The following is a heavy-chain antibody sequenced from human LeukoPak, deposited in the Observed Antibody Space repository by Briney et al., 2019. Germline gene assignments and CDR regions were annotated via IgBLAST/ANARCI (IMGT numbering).Heavy chain of an antibody. CDR1: GYTFTSYG. Sequence: ASVKVSCKASGYTFTSYGISWVRQAPGQGLEWMGWISAYNGNTNYAQKLQGRVTMTTDTSTSTAYMELRSLRSDDTAVYYCASGLYSSLPRDCFDPWGQGTLVTVSS. CDR3: ASGLYSSLPRDCFDP. J-gene: IGHJ5*02. CDR2: ISAYNGNT. D-gene: IGHD3-22*01. V-gene: IGHV1-18*01.